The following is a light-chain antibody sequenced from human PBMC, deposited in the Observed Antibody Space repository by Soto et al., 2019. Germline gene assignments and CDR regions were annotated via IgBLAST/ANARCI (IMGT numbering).Light chain of an antibody. CDR1: HNIYNY. Sequence: IQMTQSPSSLSASVGDRVTIACRASHNIYNYLNWYHQKPGKAPKLLIFDASNLERGVPSRFSGSGSRTHFSLSINNLQPEDVGTYFCQHYDNLPLTFGGGTKVDIK. J-gene: IGKJ4*01. V-gene: IGKV1-33*01. CDR3: QHYDNLPLT. CDR2: DAS.